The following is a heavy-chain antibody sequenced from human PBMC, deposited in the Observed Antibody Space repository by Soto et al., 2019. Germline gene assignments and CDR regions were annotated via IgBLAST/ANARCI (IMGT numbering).Heavy chain of an antibody. CDR2: IFYSGST. CDR3: ARGGYSYPPDFDY. J-gene: IGHJ4*02. Sequence: SETLSLTCTVSGGSVNSYYWSWIRQPPGKGLEWIGYIFYSGSTYYNPSLKSRVTISVDRSKNQFSLKLSSVTAADTAVYYCARGGYSYPPDFDYWGQGTLVTVSS. CDR1: GGSVNSYY. V-gene: IGHV4-59*02. D-gene: IGHD5-18*01.